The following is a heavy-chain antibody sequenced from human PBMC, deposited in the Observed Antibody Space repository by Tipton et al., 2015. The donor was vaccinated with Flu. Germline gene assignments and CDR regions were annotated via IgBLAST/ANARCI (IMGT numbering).Heavy chain of an antibody. Sequence: SLRLSCAASGFIFSTYGMHWVRQAPGKGLEWVAVIWYDGSNKYYADSVKGRFTISRDNSKNTVYLQMNSLRAEDTAVYYCARPYSNSWYDAFDIWGQGIMVTVSS. CDR2: IWYDGSNK. J-gene: IGHJ3*02. CDR3: ARPYSNSWYDAFDI. D-gene: IGHD6-13*01. CDR1: GFIFSTYG. V-gene: IGHV3-33*01.